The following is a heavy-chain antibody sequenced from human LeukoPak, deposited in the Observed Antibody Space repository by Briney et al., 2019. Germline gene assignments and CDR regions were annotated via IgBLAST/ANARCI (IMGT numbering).Heavy chain of an antibody. Sequence: VGSLRLSCVASGFTFNTFWMTWVRQAPGKGLEWVAHIKHDGGEEYYVISVKGRFTISRDNAKNSLYLEMDSLRPDDTAVYFCVREREPLSDFDYWGQGTLVTVSS. D-gene: IGHD1-14*01. CDR2: IKHDGGEE. J-gene: IGHJ4*02. V-gene: IGHV3-7*01. CDR1: GFTFNTFW. CDR3: VREREPLSDFDY.